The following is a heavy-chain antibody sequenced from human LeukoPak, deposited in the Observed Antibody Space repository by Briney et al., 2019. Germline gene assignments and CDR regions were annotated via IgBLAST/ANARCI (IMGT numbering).Heavy chain of an antibody. CDR3: AKDREARSVAYDAFDI. CDR1: GGTFSNYG. D-gene: IGHD3-3*01. V-gene: IGHV1-69*13. Sequence: SVKVSCKASGGTFSNYGISWVRQAPGQGLEWMGGISPIFGTAKYVQKFQGRVTITADESTSTAYMELSSLRSEDTAVYYCAKDREARSVAYDAFDIWGQGTKVTVSS. CDR2: ISPIFGTA. J-gene: IGHJ3*02.